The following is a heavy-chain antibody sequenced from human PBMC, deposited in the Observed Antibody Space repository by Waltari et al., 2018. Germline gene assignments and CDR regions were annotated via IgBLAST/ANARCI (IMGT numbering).Heavy chain of an antibody. Sequence: QVQLVQSGAEVKKPGASVKVSCKASGYTFTSYYMHWVRQAPGQGLEWMGIINPSGGRTSDAQKFQGRVTMTRDTSTSTVYMELSSLRSEDTAVYYCATGPVIAARRSDRNLFFDYWGQGTLVTVSS. CDR3: ATGPVIAARRSDRNLFFDY. D-gene: IGHD6-6*01. CDR1: GYTFTSYY. J-gene: IGHJ4*02. V-gene: IGHV1-46*01. CDR2: INPSGGRT.